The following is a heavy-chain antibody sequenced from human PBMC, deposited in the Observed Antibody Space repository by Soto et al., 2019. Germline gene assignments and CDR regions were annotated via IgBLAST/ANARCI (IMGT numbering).Heavy chain of an antibody. Sequence: PSETLSLTCAVSGGSFSGFFWGWIRQPPGKGLEWIGEVNHGGSTNYNPSLKSRVTISSDTSKNHFSLTLRPVTAADTAVYYCARAAVAAGGTFDKWGQGALVTVSS. V-gene: IGHV4-34*01. J-gene: IGHJ4*02. CDR2: VNHGGST. D-gene: IGHD6-13*01. CDR3: ARAAVAAGGTFDK. CDR1: GGSFSGFF.